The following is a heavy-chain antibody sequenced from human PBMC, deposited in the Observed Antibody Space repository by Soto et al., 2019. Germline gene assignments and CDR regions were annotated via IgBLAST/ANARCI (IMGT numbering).Heavy chain of an antibody. CDR1: SGSFSGYY. V-gene: IGHV4-34*01. D-gene: IGHD2-8*02. J-gene: IGHJ4*02. CDR3: ARDKITGLYDY. Sequence: PSETLSLTCAVYSGSFSGYYWTWIRQPPGTGLEWIGEINHSGSTNYNPSLKSRVTISVDTSKNQFSLKLTSVTAADTAVYYCARDKITGLYDYWGQGTLVTVSS. CDR2: INHSGST.